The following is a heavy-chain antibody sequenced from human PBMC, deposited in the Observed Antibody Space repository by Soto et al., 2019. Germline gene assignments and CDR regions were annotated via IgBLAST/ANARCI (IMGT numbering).Heavy chain of an antibody. Sequence: SETLSLTCAVYGGSFSGYYWSWIRQPPGKGLEWIGEINHSGSTNYNPSLKSRVTISVDTSKNQFSLKLSSVTAADTAVYYCATYDFWSGYYFDYWGQGTLVTVSS. D-gene: IGHD3-3*01. CDR1: GGSFSGYY. V-gene: IGHV4-34*01. CDR2: INHSGST. J-gene: IGHJ4*02. CDR3: ATYDFWSGYYFDY.